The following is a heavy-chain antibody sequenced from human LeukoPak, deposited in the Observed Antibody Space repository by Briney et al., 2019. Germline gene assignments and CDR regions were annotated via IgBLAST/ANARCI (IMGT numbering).Heavy chain of an antibody. CDR3: ARRRNYYDSSLDAFDI. V-gene: IGHV3-30*04. D-gene: IGHD3-22*01. CDR2: ISYDGSNK. J-gene: IGHJ3*02. Sequence: GGSLRLSCAASGFTFSSYAMHWVRQAPGKGLEGVEVISYDGSNKYYADSVKGRFTISRDNSKNTLYLQMNSLRAEDTAVYYCARRRNYYDSSLDAFDIWGQGTMVTVSS. CDR1: GFTFSSYA.